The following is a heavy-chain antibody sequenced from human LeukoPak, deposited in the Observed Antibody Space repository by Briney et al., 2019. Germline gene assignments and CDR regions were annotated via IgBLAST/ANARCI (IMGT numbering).Heavy chain of an antibody. CDR2: INHSGST. J-gene: IGHJ5*02. CDR1: GGSFSGYY. D-gene: IGHD2/OR15-2a*01. Sequence: SETLSLTCAVYGGSFSGYYWSWIRQPPGKGLEWIGEINHSGSTNYNPSLKSRVTISVDTSKDQFSLKLSSVTAADTAVYYCARGGPLLDPWGQGTLVTVSS. CDR3: ARGGPLLDP. V-gene: IGHV4-34*01.